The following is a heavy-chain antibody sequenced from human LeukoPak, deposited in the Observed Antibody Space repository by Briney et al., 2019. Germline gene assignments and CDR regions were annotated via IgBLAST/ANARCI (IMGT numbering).Heavy chain of an antibody. CDR2: ISYDGSNK. CDR1: GFTFSSYA. CDR3: ARAEDYYDSSGSIDFDY. D-gene: IGHD3-22*01. Sequence: GRSLRLSCAASGFTFSSYAMHWARQAPGKGLEWVAVISYDGSNKYYADSVKGRFTISRDNSKNTLYLQMNSLRAKDTAVYYCARAEDYYDSSGSIDFDYWGQGTLVTVSS. V-gene: IGHV3-30-3*01. J-gene: IGHJ4*02.